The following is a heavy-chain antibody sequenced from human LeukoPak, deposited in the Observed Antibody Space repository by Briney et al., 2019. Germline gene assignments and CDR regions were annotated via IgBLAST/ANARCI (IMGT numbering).Heavy chain of an antibody. V-gene: IGHV4-61*02. CDR2: IYTSGST. D-gene: IGHD6-19*01. CDR3: ARESEQWPYYYYGMDV. CDR1: GGSISSGSYY. Sequence: SETLSLTCTVSGGSISSGSYYWSWIRQPAGKGLEWTGRIYTSGSTNCNPSLKSRVTISVDTSKNQFSLKLSSVTAADTAVYYCARESEQWPYYYYGMDVWGQGTTVTVSS. J-gene: IGHJ6*02.